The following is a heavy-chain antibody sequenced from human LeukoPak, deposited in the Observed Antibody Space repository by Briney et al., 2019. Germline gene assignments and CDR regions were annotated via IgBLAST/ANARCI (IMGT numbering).Heavy chain of an antibody. J-gene: IGHJ4*02. D-gene: IGHD3-22*01. CDR3: VSGYYSDYFDY. CDR1: GYTLANYY. V-gene: IGHV1-46*01. CDR2: INPSGGST. Sequence: ASVKVSCKASGYTLANYYMHWVRQAPGQGLEWMGIINPSGGSTSYAQKFQGRVTMTRDTSTSTVYMELSSLRSEDTAVYYCVSGYYSDYFDYWGQGTLVTVSS.